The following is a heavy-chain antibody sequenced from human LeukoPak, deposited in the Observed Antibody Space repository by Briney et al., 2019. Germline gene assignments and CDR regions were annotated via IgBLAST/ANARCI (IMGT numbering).Heavy chain of an antibody. J-gene: IGHJ4*02. D-gene: IGHD3-22*01. CDR3: ARVGDYYYDSSGYSDY. CDR1: GGSFSGYY. V-gene: IGHV4-34*01. Sequence: SETLSLTCAVYGGSFSGYYWSWIRQPPGKGLEWIGEINHSGSTNYNPSLKSRVTISVGTSKNQFSLKLSSVTAADTAVYYCARVGDYYYDSSGYSDYWGQGTLVTVSS. CDR2: INHSGST.